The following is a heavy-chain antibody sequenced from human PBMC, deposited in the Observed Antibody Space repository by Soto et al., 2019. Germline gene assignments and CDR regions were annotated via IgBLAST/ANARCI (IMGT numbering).Heavy chain of an antibody. CDR1: GFTFSSYG. J-gene: IGHJ4*02. CDR2: ISYDGSNK. Sequence: QVQLVESGGGVVQPGRSLRLSCAASGFTFSSYGMHWVRQAPGKGLEWVAVISYDGSNKYYADSVKGRFTISRDNSKNTLYLQKNSLRAEDTAVYYCAKGKGVYDSSGYTPCFDYWGQGTLVTVSS. D-gene: IGHD3-22*01. V-gene: IGHV3-30*18. CDR3: AKGKGVYDSSGYTPCFDY.